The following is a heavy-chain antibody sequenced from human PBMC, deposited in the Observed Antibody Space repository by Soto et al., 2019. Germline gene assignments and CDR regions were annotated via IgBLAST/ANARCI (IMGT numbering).Heavy chain of an antibody. CDR3: AKTSRGFWYFDY. D-gene: IGHD3-10*01. J-gene: IGHJ4*02. CDR1: GFTFSSYA. Sequence: EVQLLESGGGLVQPGGSLRLSCAASGFTFSSYAMSWVRQAPGKGLEWVSAISGSGGSTYYADSVKGGFTISRDNSSNTLYLQMNSLRAEDTAVYYCAKTSRGFWYFDYWGQGTLVTVSS. V-gene: IGHV3-23*01. CDR2: ISGSGGST.